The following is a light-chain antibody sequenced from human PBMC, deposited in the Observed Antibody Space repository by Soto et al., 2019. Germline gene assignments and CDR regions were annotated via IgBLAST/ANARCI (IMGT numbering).Light chain of an antibody. CDR2: AAS. CDR1: QTISFY. CDR3: QQAYSTPWT. V-gene: IGKV1-39*01. Sequence: DIQMTQSPSSLSASVGDRVTITCRASQTISFYLNWYQQKPGKAPKLLIYAASNLQSGVPSRFSASGSGTDFTLTLNSLQPEDFATHYCQQAYSTPWTFGQGTTVEIK. J-gene: IGKJ1*01.